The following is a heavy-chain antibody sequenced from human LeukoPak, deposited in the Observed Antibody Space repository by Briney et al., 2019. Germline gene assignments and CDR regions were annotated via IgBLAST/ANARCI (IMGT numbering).Heavy chain of an antibody. V-gene: IGHV7-4-1*02. CDR3: AKDTWDY. Sequence: ALVKVSCKASGYTFTSYSMNWVRQAPGQGLEWMGWIDANTGNPTYVQGFTGRFVFSLDTSVSTAYLQISSLKAEDTAVYYCAKDTWDYWGQGTLVTVSS. CDR2: IDANTGNP. CDR1: GYTFTSYS. J-gene: IGHJ4*02.